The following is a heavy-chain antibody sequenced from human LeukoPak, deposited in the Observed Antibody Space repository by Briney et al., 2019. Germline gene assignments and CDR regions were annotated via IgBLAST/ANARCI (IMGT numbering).Heavy chain of an antibody. CDR1: GGSISSGSYY. V-gene: IGHV4-61*02. CDR3: ARYYDFWSGSPGGYFDY. D-gene: IGHD3-3*01. CDR2: TYTSGST. J-gene: IGHJ4*02. Sequence: PSETLSLTCTVSGGSISSGSYYWSWIRQPAGKGLEGFGRTYTSGSTNYNPSLKIPLTISVDTSKNQFSLKLSSVTAEDTAVYYCARYYDFWSGSPGGYFDYWGQGTLVTVSS.